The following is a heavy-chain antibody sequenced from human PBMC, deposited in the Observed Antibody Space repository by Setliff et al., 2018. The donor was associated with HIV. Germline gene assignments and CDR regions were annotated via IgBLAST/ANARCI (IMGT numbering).Heavy chain of an antibody. CDR1: DGSFDAYY. J-gene: IGHJ4*01. CDR3: LLEAPLMMGTTPPL. Sequence: KTSETLSLTCDLYDGSFDAYYWSWIRQPPGKGLEWMGEINHSGNTTYNPSLESRVTISADTTKNQFSLKLNTVTAADTAVYYCLLEAPLMMGTTPPLWGHGTLVTVSS. CDR2: INHSGNT. V-gene: IGHV4-34*01. D-gene: IGHD1-7*01.